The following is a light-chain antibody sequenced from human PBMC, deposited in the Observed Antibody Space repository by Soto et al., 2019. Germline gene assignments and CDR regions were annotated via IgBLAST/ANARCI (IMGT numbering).Light chain of an antibody. V-gene: IGLV1-44*01. CDR2: TNN. CDR1: SSNIGSNP. J-gene: IGLJ2*01. CDR3: AAWDDSLTPHVV. Sequence: QSVLTQPPSASGTPGQRVTISCSGSSSNIGSNPVNWFQQLPGSAPKLLIYTNNQRPSGVPDRFSGSKSGTSASLAISGLQSEDEADYYCAAWDDSLTPHVVFGGGTQLTVL.